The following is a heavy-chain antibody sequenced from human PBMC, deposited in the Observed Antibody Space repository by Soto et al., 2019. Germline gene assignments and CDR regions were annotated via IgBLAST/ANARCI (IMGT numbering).Heavy chain of an antibody. CDR2: LYPSGST. D-gene: IGHD5-18*01. J-gene: IGHJ5*02. CDR1: GGSISGYY. CDR3: ARDLGARGSSYGLGS. V-gene: IGHV4-59*01. Sequence: QVQLQESGPGLVKQSETLSLACTGPGGSISGYYWSWIRHAPGRGLEWIGYLYPSGSTNYNPSRTSRVTLSVDTSKNQFSLNLSSVTAADTAVYYCARDLGARGSSYGLGSWGQGILVTVSS.